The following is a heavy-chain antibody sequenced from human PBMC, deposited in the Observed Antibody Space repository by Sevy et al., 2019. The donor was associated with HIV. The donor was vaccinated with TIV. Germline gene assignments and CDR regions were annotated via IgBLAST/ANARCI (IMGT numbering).Heavy chain of an antibody. J-gene: IGHJ4*02. V-gene: IGHV3-48*03. CDR1: GFTFSNYE. Sequence: GGSLRLPCAASGFTFSNYEINWVRQAPGKGLEWVSYITSSGTTIYYADSVKGRFTISRDNAKNSLYLQMNSLRAEDTAVYYCARGGSSWTGYFDYWGQGTLVTVSS. CDR2: ITSSGTTI. CDR3: ARGGSSWTGYFDY. D-gene: IGHD6-13*01.